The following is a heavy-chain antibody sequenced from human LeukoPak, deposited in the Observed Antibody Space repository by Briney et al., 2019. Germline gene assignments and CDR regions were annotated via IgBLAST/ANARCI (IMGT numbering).Heavy chain of an antibody. CDR2: IYYSGST. CDR1: GGSISSGGYY. V-gene: IGHV4-31*03. CDR3: ARDPGYDSSGYLAWYFDL. D-gene: IGHD3-22*01. J-gene: IGHJ2*01. Sequence: SETLSLTCIVSGGSISSGGYYWSWIRQHPGKGLEWIGYIYYSGSTYYNPSLKSRVTISVDTSKNQFSLKLSSVTAADTAVYYCARDPGYDSSGYLAWYFDLWGRGTLVTVSS.